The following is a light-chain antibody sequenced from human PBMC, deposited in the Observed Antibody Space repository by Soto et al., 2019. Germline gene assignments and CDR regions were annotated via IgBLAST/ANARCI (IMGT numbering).Light chain of an antibody. CDR1: SSDVGDYNS. CDR2: DVS. CDR3: CSYVGGYSYV. Sequence: QSVLTQPRSVSGSPGQSVTVSCIGTSSDVGDYNSASWYQQHPGKAPKLMIYDVSKRPSGVPDRFSGSKSGNTASLTISGLQAEDEADYYCCSYVGGYSYVFGIGTKVTVL. V-gene: IGLV2-11*01. J-gene: IGLJ1*01.